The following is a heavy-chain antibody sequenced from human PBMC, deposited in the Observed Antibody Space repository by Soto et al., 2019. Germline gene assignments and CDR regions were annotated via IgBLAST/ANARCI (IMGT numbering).Heavy chain of an antibody. J-gene: IGHJ4*02. CDR1: GGSFSGYY. D-gene: IGHD3-3*01. Sequence: SETLSLTCAVYGGSFSGYYWSWIRQPPGKGLEWIGEINHSGSTNYNPSLKSRVTISVDTSKNQFSLKLSSVTAADTAVYYCARLQSFDDFWSGYFDYWGQGTLVTVSS. CDR2: INHSGST. CDR3: ARLQSFDDFWSGYFDY. V-gene: IGHV4-34*01.